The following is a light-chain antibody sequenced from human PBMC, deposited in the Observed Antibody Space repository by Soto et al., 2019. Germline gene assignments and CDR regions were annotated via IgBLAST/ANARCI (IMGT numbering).Light chain of an antibody. CDR2: ADN. CDR3: QSFDSSEQV. Sequence: NFMLTQPHSVSESPGKTVTISCTRSSGSIASNYVQWYQQRPGSSPTTVIYADNQRPSGVPDRFSGSIDSSSNSASLTISGLKTEDEADYYCQSFDSSEQVFGGGTKLTVL. J-gene: IGLJ3*02. V-gene: IGLV6-57*01. CDR1: SGSIASNY.